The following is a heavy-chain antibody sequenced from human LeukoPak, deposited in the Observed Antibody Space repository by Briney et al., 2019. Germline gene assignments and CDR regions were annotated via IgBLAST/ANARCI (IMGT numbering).Heavy chain of an antibody. D-gene: IGHD5-18*01. V-gene: IGHV3-23*01. CDR1: GFTFSSYA. CDR3: AKDLTRGYSYGQNMGIFDY. Sequence: GGSLRLSCAASGFTFSSYAMSWVRQAPGKGLEWVSAISGSGGSTYYADSVKGRFTISRDNSKNTLYLQMNSLRAEDTAVYYCAKDLTRGYSYGQNMGIFDYWGQGTLVTVSS. J-gene: IGHJ4*02. CDR2: ISGSGGST.